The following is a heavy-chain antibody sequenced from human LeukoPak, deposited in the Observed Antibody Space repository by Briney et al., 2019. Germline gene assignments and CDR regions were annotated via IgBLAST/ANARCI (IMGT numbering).Heavy chain of an antibody. V-gene: IGHV5-51*01. J-gene: IGHJ3*02. CDR2: IYPGDSDT. D-gene: IGHD6-13*01. CDR1: GYTFTNYW. Sequence: GESLKISCKGSGYTFTNYWIGWVRQMPGKGLEWMGIIYPGDSDTRYSPSFQGEVTISADKSISTAYLQWSSLKASDTAMYYCASRRRSSWYFAFDIWGQGTMVTVSS. CDR3: ASRRRSSWYFAFDI.